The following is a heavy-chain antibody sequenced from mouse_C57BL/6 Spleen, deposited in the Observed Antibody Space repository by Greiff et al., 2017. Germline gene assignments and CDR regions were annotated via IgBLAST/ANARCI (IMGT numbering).Heavy chain of an antibody. D-gene: IGHD1-1*01. J-gene: IGHJ2*01. V-gene: IGHV5-16*01. CDR3: ARYYYGTYFDY. CDR1: GFTFSDYY. CDR2: INYDGSST. Sequence: EVNVVESEGGLVQPGSSMKLSCTASGFTFSDYYMAWVRQVPEKGLEWVANINYDGSSTYYLDSLKSRFIISGDNAKNILYLQMSSLKSENTATYYCARYYYGTYFDYWGQGTTLTVSS.